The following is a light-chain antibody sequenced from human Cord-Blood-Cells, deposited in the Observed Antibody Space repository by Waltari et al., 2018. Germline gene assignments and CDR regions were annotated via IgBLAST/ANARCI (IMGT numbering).Light chain of an antibody. Sequence: DIQMTQSPSSLSAYVGDRVTITCRASQSISSYINWYQQKPGKAPKLLIYAASSLQSGVPSRFSGSGSGADFTITISSLQPEDFATYYCQQSYSAPWTFGQGTKVEIK. V-gene: IGKV1-39*01. CDR1: QSISSY. CDR3: QQSYSAPWT. CDR2: AAS. J-gene: IGKJ1*01.